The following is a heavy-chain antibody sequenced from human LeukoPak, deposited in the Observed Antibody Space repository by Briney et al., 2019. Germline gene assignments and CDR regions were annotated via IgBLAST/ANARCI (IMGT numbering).Heavy chain of an antibody. CDR2: VYYSGST. CDR1: DGSISNYY. Sequence: SETLSLTCSVFDGSISNYYWSWIRQPPGKGLEWVGFVYYSGSTTYNPSLESRVTISVDPSKNQFSLKLTAVTAADTAVYYCARKSAVATSRSWFDPWGQGTLVTVSS. CDR3: ARKSAVATSRSWFDP. D-gene: IGHD6-19*01. J-gene: IGHJ5*02. V-gene: IGHV4-59*08.